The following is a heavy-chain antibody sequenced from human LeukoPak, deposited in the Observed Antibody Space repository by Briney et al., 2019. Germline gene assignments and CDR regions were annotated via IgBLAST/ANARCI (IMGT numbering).Heavy chain of an antibody. D-gene: IGHD4-23*01. CDR1: GYTFTDSY. J-gene: IGHJ4*02. CDR3: ARGRPVYGGNNAGEFDY. V-gene: IGHV1-2*02. CDR2: INSNSGGT. Sequence: GVSVTLHYKASGYTFTDSYLHWVRQAPGQGLEWMGWINSNSGGTNYAQKFQGRVTMTRDTSISTAYVELSRLRSDDTAVFYCARGRPVYGGNNAGEFDYWGQGTLVTVSS.